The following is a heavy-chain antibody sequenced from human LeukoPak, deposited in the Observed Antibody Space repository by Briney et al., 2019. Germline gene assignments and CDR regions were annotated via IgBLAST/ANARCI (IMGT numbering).Heavy chain of an antibody. CDR1: GGSISSYY. V-gene: IGHV4-59*12. CDR3: ARYYYDGSGYYPVADY. D-gene: IGHD3-22*01. Sequence: SETLSLTCTVSGGSISSYYWSWIRQPPGKGVEWIGYIYYSGSTNYNPSLKSRVTISVDTSKNQLSLKLTSVTAADTAVYYCARYYYDGSGYYPVADYWGQGTLVTVSP. CDR2: IYYSGST. J-gene: IGHJ4*02.